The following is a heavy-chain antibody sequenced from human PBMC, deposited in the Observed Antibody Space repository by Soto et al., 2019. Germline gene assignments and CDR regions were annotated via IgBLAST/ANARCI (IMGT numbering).Heavy chain of an antibody. CDR1: GFTFSSYV. V-gene: IGHV3-23*01. D-gene: IGHD2-8*01. CDR3: ASASAVSAYYYYGMDV. CDR2: ISGSAGST. J-gene: IGHJ6*02. Sequence: EVQLLESGGGLVQPGGSLRLSCAGSGFTFSSYVISWVRQAPGKGLEWVSGISGSAGSTYYADSVKGRFTISRDNPKNTVYLQINSLRAEDTAVYYCASASAVSAYYYYGMDVWCQGTTVTVSS.